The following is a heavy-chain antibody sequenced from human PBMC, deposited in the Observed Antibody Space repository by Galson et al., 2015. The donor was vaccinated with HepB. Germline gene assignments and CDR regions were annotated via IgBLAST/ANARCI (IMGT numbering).Heavy chain of an antibody. Sequence: SLRLSCAASGFTFSSYSMNWVRQAPGKGLEWVSSISSSSSYIYYADSVKGRFTISRDNAKNSLYLQMNSLRAEDTAVYYCARALGGGSALAYWGQGTLVTASS. V-gene: IGHV3-21*01. CDR2: ISSSSSYI. J-gene: IGHJ4*02. D-gene: IGHD3-10*01. CDR3: ARALGGGSALAY. CDR1: GFTFSSYS.